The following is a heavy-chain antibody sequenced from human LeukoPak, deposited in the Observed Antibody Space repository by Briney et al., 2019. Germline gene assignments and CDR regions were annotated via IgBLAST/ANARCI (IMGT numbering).Heavy chain of an antibody. Sequence: SETLSLTCTVSGGSISSGSYYWGWIRQPPGKGLEWIGEINHSGSTNYNPSLKSRVTISVDTSKNQFSLKLSSVTAADTAVYYCASRWVWFGEYPQDWFDPWGQGTLVTVSS. J-gene: IGHJ5*02. CDR1: GGSISSGSYY. CDR3: ASRWVWFGEYPQDWFDP. V-gene: IGHV4-39*07. D-gene: IGHD3-10*01. CDR2: INHSGST.